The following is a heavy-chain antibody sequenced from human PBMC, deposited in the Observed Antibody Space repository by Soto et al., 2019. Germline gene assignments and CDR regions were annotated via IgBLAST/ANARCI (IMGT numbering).Heavy chain of an antibody. V-gene: IGHV4-39*01. CDR1: GGSISSSSYY. J-gene: IGHJ1*01. Sequence: SETLSLTCTVSGGSISSSSYYWGWIRQPPGKGLEWIGSIYYSGSTYYNPSLKSRVTISVDTSKNQFSLKLSSVTAADTAVYYCARAPRDYAGVPDFQHWGQGTLVTVSS. CDR3: ARAPRDYAGVPDFQH. CDR2: IYYSGST. D-gene: IGHD4-17*01.